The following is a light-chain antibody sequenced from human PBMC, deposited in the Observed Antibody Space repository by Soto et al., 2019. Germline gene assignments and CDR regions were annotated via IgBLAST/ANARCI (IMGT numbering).Light chain of an antibody. CDR2: GAS. J-gene: IGKJ1*01. V-gene: IGKV3-20*01. CDR3: LHYGNSRWT. CDR1: PSIKSSF. Sequence: DIEMTQSPSTLSVSPGERATISCRASPSIKSSFLAWYQQKPGQGPELLIYGASTRATGIPDRFSGSGSGTDFTLAIHRLEPEDFAVYYCLHYGNSRWTFGQGTKVDIK.